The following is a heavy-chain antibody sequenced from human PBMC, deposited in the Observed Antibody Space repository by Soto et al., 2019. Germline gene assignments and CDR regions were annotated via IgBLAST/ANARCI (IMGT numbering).Heavy chain of an antibody. CDR3: ARTTAVPNTLRSRYFFDY. CDR1: GGSVSSTSYY. J-gene: IGHJ4*02. V-gene: IGHV4-61*01. D-gene: IGHD4-17*01. Sequence: PWETLSLTCTFSGGSVSSTSYYWSWIRQPPGKRLEWIGYVYYSGTTNYNPSLKSRVTISVDLSKNQFSLRLSSVTTADTALYYCARTTAVPNTLRSRYFFDYWGQGTLVTVSS. CDR2: VYYSGTT.